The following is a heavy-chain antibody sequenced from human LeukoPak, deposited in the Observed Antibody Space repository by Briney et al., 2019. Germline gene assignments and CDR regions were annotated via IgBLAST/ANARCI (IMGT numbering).Heavy chain of an antibody. V-gene: IGHV3-7*01. CDR3: ARVMSASVWRSYGSYYYHYYMDI. D-gene: IGHD3-16*01. CDR2: IKQDGSEK. Sequence: QPGGSLRLSCAASGFTFSSYWMSWVRQAPGKGLEWVANIKQDGSEKYSVDSVKGRFTISRDNAKNSLYMQMNSLRAEDTAVYYCARVMSASVWRSYGSYYYHYYMDIWGKGTTVTVSS. J-gene: IGHJ6*03. CDR1: GFTFSSYW.